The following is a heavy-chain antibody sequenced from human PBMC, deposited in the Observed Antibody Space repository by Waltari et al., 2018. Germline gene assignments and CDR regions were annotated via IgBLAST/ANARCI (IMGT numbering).Heavy chain of an antibody. V-gene: IGHV3-48*04. CDR3: AGDPHSALVGATGY. CDR1: GFTFSSYS. Sequence: EVQLVESGGGLVQPGGSLRLSCAASGFTFSSYSMNWVRQAPGKGLEWVSYISSSSSTIYYADSVKGRFTISRDNAKNSLYLQMNSLRAEDTAVYYCAGDPHSALVGATGYWGQGTLVTFSS. CDR2: ISSSSSTI. D-gene: IGHD1-26*01. J-gene: IGHJ4*02.